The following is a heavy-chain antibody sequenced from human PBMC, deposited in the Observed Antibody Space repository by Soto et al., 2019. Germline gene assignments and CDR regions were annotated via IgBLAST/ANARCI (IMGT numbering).Heavy chain of an antibody. J-gene: IGHJ4*02. CDR2: TYYRSKWYN. Sequence: PSQTLSLTCAISGDSVSSNSAAWNWIRQSPSRGLEWLGRTYYRSKWYNDYAVSVKSRITINPDTSKNQFSLQLNSVTPEDTALYYCARIGYYDFWSGYYSPFDYWGQGTLVTVSS. V-gene: IGHV6-1*01. CDR1: GDSVSSNSAA. CDR3: ARIGYYDFWSGYYSPFDY. D-gene: IGHD3-3*01.